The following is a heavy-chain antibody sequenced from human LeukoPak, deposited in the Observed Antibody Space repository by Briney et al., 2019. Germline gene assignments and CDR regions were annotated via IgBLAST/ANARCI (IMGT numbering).Heavy chain of an antibody. J-gene: IGHJ3*02. CDR2: IYYSGST. Sequence: PSETLSLTCPVSGGSIGSYYWSWIRQPPGKGLEWIGYIYYSGSTNYNPSLKSRVTISVDTSKNQFSLKLSSVTAADTAVYYCARVGYSYGGDAFDIWGQGTMVTVSS. D-gene: IGHD5-18*01. CDR3: ARVGYSYGGDAFDI. V-gene: IGHV4-59*01. CDR1: GGSIGSYY.